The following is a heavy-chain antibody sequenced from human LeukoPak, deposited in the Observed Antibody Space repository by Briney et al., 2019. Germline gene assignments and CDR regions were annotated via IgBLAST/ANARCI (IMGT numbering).Heavy chain of an antibody. CDR3: ARQLVNWFDP. J-gene: IGHJ5*02. V-gene: IGHV4-38-2*01. D-gene: IGHD6-6*01. CDR2: IYHSGST. CDR1: GYSISSGYY. Sequence: SETLSLTCAVSGYSISSGYYWGWIRQPPGKGLEWIGSIYHSGSTYYNPSLKSRVTISVDTSKNQFSLKLSSVIAADTAVYYCARQLVNWFDPWGQGTLVTVSS.